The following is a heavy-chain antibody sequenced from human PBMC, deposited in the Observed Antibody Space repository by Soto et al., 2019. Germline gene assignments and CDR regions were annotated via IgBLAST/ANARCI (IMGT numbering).Heavy chain of an antibody. CDR3: ASDKNYYDSSGYYFDY. CDR1: GFTFSSYA. V-gene: IGHV3-23*01. D-gene: IGHD3-22*01. J-gene: IGHJ4*02. CDR2: ISGSGGST. Sequence: GGSLRLSCAASGFTFSSYAMSWVRQAPGKGLEWVSAISGSGGSTYYADSVKGRFTISRDNSKNTLYLQMNSLRAEDTAVYYCASDKNYYDSSGYYFDYWGQGTLVTVSS.